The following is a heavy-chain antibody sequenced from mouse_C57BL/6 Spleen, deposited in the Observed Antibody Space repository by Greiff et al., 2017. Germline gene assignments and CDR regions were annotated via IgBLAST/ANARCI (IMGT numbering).Heavy chain of an antibody. CDR1: GYSITSGYY. D-gene: IGHD1-1*01. V-gene: IGHV3-6*01. J-gene: IGHJ4*01. Sequence: DVKLQESGPGLVKPSQSLSLTCSVTGYSITSGYYWNWIRQFPGNKLEWMGYISYDGSNNYNPSLKNPISITRDTSKNQFFLKLNSVTTEDTATYYCARDGTITTVVATGDYYAMDYWGQGTSVTVSS. CDR2: ISYDGSN. CDR3: ARDGTITTVVATGDYYAMDY.